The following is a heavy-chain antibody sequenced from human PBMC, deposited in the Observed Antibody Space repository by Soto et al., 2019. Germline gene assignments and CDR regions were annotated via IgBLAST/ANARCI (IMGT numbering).Heavy chain of an antibody. V-gene: IGHV3-53*01. CDR2: IYSGGST. J-gene: IGHJ3*02. CDR3: ARGSSSWKRAFDI. Sequence: GGSLRLSCAASGFTVSSNYMSWVRQAPGKGLEWVSVIYSGGSTYYADSVKGRFTISRDNSKSTLYLQMNSLRAEDTAVYYCARGSSSWKRAFDIWGQGTMVTVSS. CDR1: GFTVSSNY. D-gene: IGHD6-13*01.